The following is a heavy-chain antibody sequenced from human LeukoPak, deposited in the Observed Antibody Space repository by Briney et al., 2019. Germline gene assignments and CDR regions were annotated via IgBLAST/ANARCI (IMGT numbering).Heavy chain of an antibody. V-gene: IGHV3-66*01. CDR2: IYSGGST. D-gene: IGHD4-23*01. CDR3: ARGGSTVVTRSDAFDI. CDR1: GFTVSSNY. Sequence: GGSLRLSCAASGFTVSSNYMSWVRQAPGKGLEWVSVIYSGGSTYYADSVKGRFTISSDNSKNTLYLQMNSLRAEDTAVYYCARGGSTVVTRSDAFDIWGQGTMVTVSS. J-gene: IGHJ3*02.